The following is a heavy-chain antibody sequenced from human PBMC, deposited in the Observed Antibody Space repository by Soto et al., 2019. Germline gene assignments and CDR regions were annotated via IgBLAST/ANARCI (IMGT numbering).Heavy chain of an antibody. CDR1: GYTFTSYA. Sequence: QVQLVQSGAEEKKPGASVKVSCKASGYTFTSYAMHWVRQAPGQRLEWMGWINAGNGNTKYSQKFQGRATITRDTAASTAYMALSSLRSEDTAVYYCARSIVVVTALAYWGQGTLVTVSS. D-gene: IGHD2-21*02. V-gene: IGHV1-3*05. CDR2: INAGNGNT. J-gene: IGHJ4*02. CDR3: ARSIVVVTALAY.